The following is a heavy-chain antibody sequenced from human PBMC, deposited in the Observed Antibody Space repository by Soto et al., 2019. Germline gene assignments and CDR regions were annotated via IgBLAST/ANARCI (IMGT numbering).Heavy chain of an antibody. Sequence: SSETLSLTCAVSSGSIDNVYWWSWVRQSPGKGLKWIGETSHDGVTNYNPSLKSRVTISVDTSKNQFSLKLSSVTAADTAVYYCARRGYYYDSSGYPSVWYWGQGTLVTVSS. V-gene: IGHV4-4*02. CDR3: ARRGYYYDSSGYPSVWY. D-gene: IGHD3-22*01. CDR2: TSHDGVT. CDR1: SGSIDNVYW. J-gene: IGHJ4*02.